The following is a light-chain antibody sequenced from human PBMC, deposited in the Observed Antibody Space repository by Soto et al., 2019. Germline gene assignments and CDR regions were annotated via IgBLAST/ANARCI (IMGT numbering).Light chain of an antibody. Sequence: QSALTQPPSVSGAPGQSVTISCTGSSSNIGAGSDVHWYQHLPGTPPKVLIYANNNRPSGVPDRFSGSKSGTSASLSITGLQADDEADYYCQSYDSSLSGSVFGGGTKLTVL. CDR1: SSNIGAGSD. CDR3: QSYDSSLSGSV. J-gene: IGLJ2*01. V-gene: IGLV1-40*01. CDR2: ANN.